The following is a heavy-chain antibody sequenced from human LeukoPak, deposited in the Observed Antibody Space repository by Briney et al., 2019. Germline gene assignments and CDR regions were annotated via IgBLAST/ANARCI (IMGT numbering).Heavy chain of an antibody. CDR1: GYTLTELS. J-gene: IGHJ5*02. D-gene: IGHD3-16*01. V-gene: IGHV1-24*01. CDR2: FDPEDGET. CDR3: ATSYVVAHWFDP. Sequence: ASVKVSCKVSGYTLTELSMHWMRQAPGKGLEWMGGFDPEDGETIYAQKFQGRVTMTEDTSTDTAYMELSSLRSEDTAAYYCATSYVVAHWFDPWGQGTLVTVSS.